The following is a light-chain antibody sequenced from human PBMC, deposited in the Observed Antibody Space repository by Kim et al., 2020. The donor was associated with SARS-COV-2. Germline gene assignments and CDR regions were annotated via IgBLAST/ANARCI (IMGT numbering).Light chain of an antibody. J-gene: IGKJ2*01. CDR2: ETS. CDR1: RSIGRY. V-gene: IGKV3-11*01. Sequence: SLSPGETTTHACMASRSIGRYFAWYQQTPGQAPRLLIYETSNRATGFPARFSGSGSGTDFTLTISNLQPEDFAVYFCQQRSDWPRTCGQGTKLEI. CDR3: QQRSDWPRT.